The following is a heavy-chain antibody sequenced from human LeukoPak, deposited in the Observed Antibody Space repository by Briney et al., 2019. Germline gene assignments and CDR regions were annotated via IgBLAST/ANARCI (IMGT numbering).Heavy chain of an antibody. CDR3: ARSSGWKYNIDY. CDR2: INPNSGGT. V-gene: IGHV1-2*02. Sequence: ASVNVSCKASGYTFTGYYMHWVRQAPGQGLEWMGWINPNSGGTNYAQKFQGRVTMTRDTSISTAYMELSRLRSDDTAMYYCARSSGWKYNIDYWGQGTLVTVSS. J-gene: IGHJ4*02. CDR1: GYTFTGYY. D-gene: IGHD6-19*01.